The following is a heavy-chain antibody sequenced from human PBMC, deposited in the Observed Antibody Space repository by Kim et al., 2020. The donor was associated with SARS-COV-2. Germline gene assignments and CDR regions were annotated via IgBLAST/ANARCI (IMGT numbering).Heavy chain of an antibody. Sequence: YYADSVKGRVTIYRDDSKKSLYLQMDSLRAEDTAVYFCARDRPGRQWLCDSWGQGTLVTAPS. V-gene: IGHV3-21*01. D-gene: IGHD6-19*01. CDR3: ARDRPGRQWLCDS. J-gene: IGHJ4*02.